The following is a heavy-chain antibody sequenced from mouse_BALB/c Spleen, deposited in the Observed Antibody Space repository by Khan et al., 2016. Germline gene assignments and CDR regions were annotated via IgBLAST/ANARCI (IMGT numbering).Heavy chain of an antibody. J-gene: IGHJ4*01. Sequence: QVQLKESGPGLVAPSQSLSITCTVSGFSLSRYSVHWVRQPPGKGLEWLGIIWGGGSTDYNSALKSRLSISKDNSKSQVFLKMNSLQTDDTAMYYYAREYYYGYYAMDYWGQGTSVTVSS. CDR2: IWGGGST. CDR1: GFSLSRYS. CDR3: AREYYYGYYAMDY. D-gene: IGHD1-1*01. V-gene: IGHV2-6-4*01.